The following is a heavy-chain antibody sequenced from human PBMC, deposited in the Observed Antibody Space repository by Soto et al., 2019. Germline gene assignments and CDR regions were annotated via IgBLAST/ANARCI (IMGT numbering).Heavy chain of an antibody. J-gene: IGHJ4*02. Sequence: GSLRLSCAASGFTFSMYCMHWVRHVPGKGPEWVSRINDDGISTNYADSVKGRFTISRDNAKNTLYLQMNALRVEDTAVYYCTRGPRSTSTGTGAFWGQGTLVTVSS. CDR2: INDDGIST. CDR3: TRGPRSTSTGTGAF. V-gene: IGHV3-74*01. D-gene: IGHD1-1*01. CDR1: GFTFSMYC.